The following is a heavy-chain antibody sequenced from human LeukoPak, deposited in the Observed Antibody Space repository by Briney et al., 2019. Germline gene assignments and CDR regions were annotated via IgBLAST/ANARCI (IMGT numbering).Heavy chain of an antibody. CDR3: ARDDSVVGTAYDY. V-gene: IGHV4-34*01. J-gene: IGHJ4*02. Sequence: SETLSLTCAVYGGSFSGYYWSWIRQPPGKGLEWIGEINHSGSTKYNPSLKSRVTISVDTSKNQFSLKLSSVTAADTAVYYCARDDSVVGTAYDYWGQGTLVTVSS. CDR2: INHSGST. D-gene: IGHD6-19*01. CDR1: GGSFSGYY.